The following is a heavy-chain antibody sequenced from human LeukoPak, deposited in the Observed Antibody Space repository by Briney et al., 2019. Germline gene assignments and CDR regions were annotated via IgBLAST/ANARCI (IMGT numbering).Heavy chain of an antibody. D-gene: IGHD3-9*01. CDR3: ARDLNVLRYFDWLFGY. V-gene: IGHV1-18*01. CDR1: GYTFTSYG. Sequence: ASVKVSCKASGYTFTSYGISWVRQAPGQGLEWMGWISAYNGNTNYAQKLQGRVTMTTDTSTSTAYMELRSLRSDDTAVYYCARDLNVLRYFDWLFGYWGQGTLVTVSS. CDR2: ISAYNGNT. J-gene: IGHJ4*02.